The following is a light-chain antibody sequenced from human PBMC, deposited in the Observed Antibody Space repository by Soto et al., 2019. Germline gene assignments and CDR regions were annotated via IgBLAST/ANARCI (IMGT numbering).Light chain of an antibody. J-gene: IGKJ4*01. CDR1: HGIIIC. CDR3: QQLNSYL. CDR2: AAS. V-gene: IGKV1-9*01. Sequence: QLTQSPSSLSASVGDRVTITGRAIHGIIICLAWCQQKPLKAPKLLIDAASTLQSGVPSRFSGSGSGTDFTLTISSLQAEDFATYYCQQLNSYLFGGGTKV.